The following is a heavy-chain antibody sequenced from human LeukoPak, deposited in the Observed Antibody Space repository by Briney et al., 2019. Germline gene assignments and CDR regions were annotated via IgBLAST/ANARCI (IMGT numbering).Heavy chain of an antibody. V-gene: IGHV1-69*06. CDR2: IIPIFGTA. CDR1: GGTFSSYA. D-gene: IGHD5-18*01. Sequence: GASVKVSCKASGGTFSSYAISWVRQAPGQGLEWMGGIIPIFGTANYAQKFQGRVTITADKSTSTAYMELSSLRSEDTAVYYCARDWLPVDDAFDIWGQGTMVTVSS. CDR3: ARDWLPVDDAFDI. J-gene: IGHJ3*02.